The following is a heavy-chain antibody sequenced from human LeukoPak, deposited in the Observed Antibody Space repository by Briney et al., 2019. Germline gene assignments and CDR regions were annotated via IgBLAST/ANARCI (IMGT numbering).Heavy chain of an antibody. CDR3: AKTHTAEDYFDW. J-gene: IGHJ4*02. CDR2: LSWDSNVI. CDR1: GFTFNHFA. Sequence: GGSLRLSCAASGFTFNHFAMHWVRQAPGKGLEWVSGLSWDSNVIRYADSVKGLFTISRDNAKNSLYLEMNSLRPEDAAFYYCAKTHTAEDYFDWWGQGILVTVSS. D-gene: IGHD6-13*01. V-gene: IGHV3-9*01.